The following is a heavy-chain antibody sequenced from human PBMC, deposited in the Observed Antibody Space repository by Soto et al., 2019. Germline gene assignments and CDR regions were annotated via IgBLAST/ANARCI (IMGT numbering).Heavy chain of an antibody. J-gene: IGHJ4*02. D-gene: IGHD1-26*01. CDR1: GFTFSNAW. CDR3: TIDRQWELIDY. CDR2: IKSKTDGGTT. V-gene: IGHV3-15*01. Sequence: GGSLRLSCAASGFTFSNAWMSWVRQAPGKGLEWVGRIKSKTDGGTTDYAAPVKGRFTISRDDSKNTLYLQMNSLKTEDPAVYYCTIDRQWELIDYWGQGTLVTVSS.